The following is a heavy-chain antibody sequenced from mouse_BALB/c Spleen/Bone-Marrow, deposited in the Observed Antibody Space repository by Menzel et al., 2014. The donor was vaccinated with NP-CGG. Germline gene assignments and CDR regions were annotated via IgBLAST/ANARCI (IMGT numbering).Heavy chain of an antibody. V-gene: IGHV1S81*02. CDR3: ARCYYGNDFDY. Sequence: VKLQESGAELVKPGASVKLSCKASGYTFTSYWMHWVKQRPGQGLEWIGEINPSNGRTNYNEKFKSKATLTVDKSSSTAYMQLSSLTSEDSAVYYCARCYYGNDFDYWGQGTTLTVSS. CDR2: INPSNGRT. J-gene: IGHJ2*01. D-gene: IGHD2-1*01. CDR1: GYTFTSYW.